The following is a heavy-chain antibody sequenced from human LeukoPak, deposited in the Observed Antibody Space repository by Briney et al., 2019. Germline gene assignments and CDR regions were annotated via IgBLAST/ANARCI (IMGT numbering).Heavy chain of an antibody. J-gene: IGHJ6*03. D-gene: IGHD1-7*01. V-gene: IGHV3-53*01. CDR3: ARVATNAYNWNLAQYFYYMDV. CDR2: IYSGGST. CDR1: GFTVSSNY. Sequence: PGGSLRLSCAASGFTVSSNYMSWVRQAPGKGLEWVSVIYSGGSTYCADSVKGRFTISRDKSNNTLYLQMHSLRAEDTAMYYCARVATNAYNWNLAQYFYYMDVWGKGTTVTVSS.